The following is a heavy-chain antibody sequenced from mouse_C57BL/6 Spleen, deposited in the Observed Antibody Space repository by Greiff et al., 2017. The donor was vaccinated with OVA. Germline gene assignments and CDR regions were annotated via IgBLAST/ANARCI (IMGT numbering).Heavy chain of an antibody. CDR2: INPSSGYT. Sequence: QVQLKESGAELAKPGASVKLSCKASGYTFTSYWMHWVKQRPGQGLEWIGYINPSSGYTKYNQKFKDKATLTADKSSSTAYMQLSSLTYEDSAVYYGARENYSNLAWFAYWGQGTLVTVSA. CDR3: ARENYSNLAWFAY. V-gene: IGHV1-7*01. J-gene: IGHJ3*01. CDR1: GYTFTSYW. D-gene: IGHD2-5*01.